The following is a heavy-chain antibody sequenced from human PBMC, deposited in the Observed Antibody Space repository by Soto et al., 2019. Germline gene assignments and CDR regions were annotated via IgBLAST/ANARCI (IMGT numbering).Heavy chain of an antibody. CDR2: ISWKDEK. D-gene: IGHD1-26*01. J-gene: IGHJ4*02. CDR3: AHRYGGNYYRWYFDS. V-gene: IGHV2-5*01. CDR1: GFSLSTSGAG. Sequence: QITLKESGPTLVKPTQTLTVTCTFSGFSLSTSGAGVGWIRQSPGKDPEWLALISWKDEKRYNPGLKSRLTITKYTSKNQVVLTMTDLDPVDTATYFCAHRYGGNYYRWYFDSWGQGTLVTVSS.